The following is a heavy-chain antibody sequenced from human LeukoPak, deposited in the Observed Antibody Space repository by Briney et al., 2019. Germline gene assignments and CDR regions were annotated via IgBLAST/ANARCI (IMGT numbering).Heavy chain of an antibody. D-gene: IGHD6-13*01. Sequence: GGSLRLSCAASGFTFSSYGMHWVRQAPGKGLEWVAVIWYDGSNKYYADSVKGRFTISRDNSKNPLYLQMNSLRAEDTAVYYCAREGRSSWSFDYWGQGTLVTVSS. J-gene: IGHJ4*02. CDR3: AREGRSSWSFDY. CDR1: GFTFSSYG. CDR2: IWYDGSNK. V-gene: IGHV3-33*01.